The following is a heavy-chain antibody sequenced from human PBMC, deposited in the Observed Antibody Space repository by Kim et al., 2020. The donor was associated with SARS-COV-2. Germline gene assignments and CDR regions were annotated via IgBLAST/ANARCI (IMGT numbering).Heavy chain of an antibody. Sequence: ASVKVSCKASGYTFTSYYMHWVRQAPGQGLEWMGIINPSGGSTSYAQKFQGRVTMTRDTSTSTVYMELSSLRSEDTAVYYCARDSDLDPYYYDSSATTAGYGMAVWGQGTTVTVSS. CDR1: GYTFTSYY. CDR3: ARDSDLDPYYYDSSATTAGYGMAV. CDR2: INPSGGST. D-gene: IGHD3-22*01. V-gene: IGHV1-46*01. J-gene: IGHJ6*02.